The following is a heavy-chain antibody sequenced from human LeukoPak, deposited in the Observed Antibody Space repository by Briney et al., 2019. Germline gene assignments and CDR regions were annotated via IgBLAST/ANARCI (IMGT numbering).Heavy chain of an antibody. CDR3: AKDQLYCDSSGYYYYFDY. V-gene: IGHV3-21*01. CDR2: ISRSSSYI. CDR1: GFTFSGYS. D-gene: IGHD3-22*01. J-gene: IGHJ4*02. Sequence: PGGSLRLSCAASGFTFSGYSMSWVRQAPGKGLEWVSSISRSSSYIYYADSVKGRFTISRDNSKNTLYLQMNSLRAEDTAVYYCAKDQLYCDSSGYYYYFDYWGQGTLVTVSS.